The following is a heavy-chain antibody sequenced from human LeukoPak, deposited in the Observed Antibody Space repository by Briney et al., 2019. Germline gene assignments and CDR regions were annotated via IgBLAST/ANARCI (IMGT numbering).Heavy chain of an antibody. Sequence: GGSLRLSCAASGFTFDDYGMSWVRQAPGKGLEWVSSITEDSSYIYYADPVKGRFTISRDNAKNSLSLQMNSLRAEDTAVYYCARHRTASDYWGQGTLVTVSS. CDR2: ITEDSSYI. J-gene: IGHJ4*02. V-gene: IGHV3-21*01. CDR1: GFTFDDYG. D-gene: IGHD3-16*02. CDR3: ARHRTASDY.